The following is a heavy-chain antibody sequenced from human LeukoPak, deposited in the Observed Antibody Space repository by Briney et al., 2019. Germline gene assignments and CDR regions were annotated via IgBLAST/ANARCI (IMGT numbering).Heavy chain of an antibody. CDR2: IYYSGST. CDR3: ARDRDDSSGYPASH. J-gene: IGHJ4*02. V-gene: IGHV4-39*07. CDR1: GGSISSSSYY. Sequence: PSETLSLSCTVSGGSISSSSYYWGWICQPPGKGLEWIGSIYYSGSTYYNPSLKSRVTISVDTSKNQFSLKLSSVTAADTAVYYCARDRDDSSGYPASHWGQGTLVTVSS. D-gene: IGHD3-22*01.